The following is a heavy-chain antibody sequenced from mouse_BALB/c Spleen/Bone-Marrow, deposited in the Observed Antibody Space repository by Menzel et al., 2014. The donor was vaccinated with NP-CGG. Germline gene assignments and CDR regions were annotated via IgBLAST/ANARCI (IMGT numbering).Heavy chain of an antibody. Sequence: VQVVESGAELVKPGTSVKLSCKASGYTFTSYDINWLRQRPEQGLEWIGWVFPRDSSTEYNEKFTGKATLTTDKSSSTAYMQLSRLTSEDSAVYFCARNYRYDKAWFAYWGQGTLVTVSA. V-gene: IGHV1-85*01. CDR2: VFPRDSST. D-gene: IGHD2-14*01. CDR1: GYTFTSYD. J-gene: IGHJ3*01. CDR3: ARNYRYDKAWFAY.